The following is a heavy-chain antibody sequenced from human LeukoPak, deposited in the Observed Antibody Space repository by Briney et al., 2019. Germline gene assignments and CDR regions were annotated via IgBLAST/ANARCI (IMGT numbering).Heavy chain of an antibody. CDR2: ISAYNGNT. V-gene: IGHV1-18*01. CDR3: ARVPLLGYSSSWYGILGPYGMDV. D-gene: IGHD6-13*01. Sequence: ASVKVSCKASGYTFTSYGISWVRRAPGQGLEWMGWISAYNGNTNYAQKLQGRVTMTTDTSTSTAYMELRSLRSDDTAVYYCARVPLLGYSSSWYGILGPYGMDVWGQGTTVTVSS. CDR1: GYTFTSYG. J-gene: IGHJ6*02.